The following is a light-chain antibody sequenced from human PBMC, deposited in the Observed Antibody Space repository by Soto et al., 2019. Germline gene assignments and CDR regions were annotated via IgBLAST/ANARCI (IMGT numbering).Light chain of an antibody. CDR1: QSVSSN. CDR3: QQYNNWPLT. CDR2: VAS. V-gene: IGKV3-15*01. Sequence: EIVMTQSPATLYVSPGERATLSCRASQSVSSNLAWYQQKPGQAPRLLIYVASTRATGIPARFSGSGSGTEFTLTISSLQSEDFAVYYCQQYNNWPLTFGGGTKVEIK. J-gene: IGKJ4*01.